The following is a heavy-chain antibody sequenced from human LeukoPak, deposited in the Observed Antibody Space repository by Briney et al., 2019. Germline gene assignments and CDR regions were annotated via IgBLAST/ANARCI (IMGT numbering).Heavy chain of an antibody. J-gene: IGHJ6*04. Sequence: SETLSLTCAVYGGSFSGYYWSWIRQPPGKGLEWIGEINHSGSTNYNPSLKSRVTISVDTSKNQFSLKLSPVTAADTAVYYCARGDLRYFDWLSSYGMDVWGKGTTVTVSS. CDR2: INHSGST. CDR1: GGSFSGYY. V-gene: IGHV4-34*01. CDR3: ARGDLRYFDWLSSYGMDV. D-gene: IGHD3-9*01.